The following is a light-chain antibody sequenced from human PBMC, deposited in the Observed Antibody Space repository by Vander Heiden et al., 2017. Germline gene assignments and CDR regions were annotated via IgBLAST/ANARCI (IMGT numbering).Light chain of an antibody. CDR2: DVT. CDR3: SSYTSSNTWV. J-gene: IGLJ3*02. Sequence: QSALTQPASVSGSPGQSITISCTGTSSDVGGYNYVSWYQQHPGKAPKLMIYDVTNRPSGVSNRFSGSKSGNPASLTISGLQAEDEADYFCSSYTSSNTWVFGGGTKLTVL. CDR1: SSDVGGYNY. V-gene: IGLV2-14*03.